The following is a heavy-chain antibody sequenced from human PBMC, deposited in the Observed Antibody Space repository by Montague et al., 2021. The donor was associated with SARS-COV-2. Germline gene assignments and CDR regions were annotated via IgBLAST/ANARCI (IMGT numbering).Heavy chain of an antibody. D-gene: IGHD3-16*01. CDR2: LYNGGTT. J-gene: IGHJ6*02. CDR1: GGSISSSTYY. V-gene: IGHV4-39*02. Sequence: SETLSLTCNVSGGSISSSTYYWGWMFQPPGKGLEWIGNLYNGGTTYYSPSLQSLVTISVDTSKNHFSLNMASVTAADTAVYYCARTSKLRESSSRNYYYHAMDVWGQGTTVTVSS. CDR3: ARTSKLRESSSRNYYYHAMDV.